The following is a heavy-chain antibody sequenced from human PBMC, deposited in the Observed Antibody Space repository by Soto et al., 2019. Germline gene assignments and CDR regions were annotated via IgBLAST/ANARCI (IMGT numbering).Heavy chain of an antibody. CDR3: ARDSDYGDYLSEY. D-gene: IGHD4-17*01. CDR2: ISSSSSYI. CDR1: GFTFSSYS. Sequence: EVQLVESGGGLVKPGGSLRLSCAASGFTFSSYSMNWVRQAPGKGLEWVSSISSSSSYIYYADSVKGRFTISRDNAKNSLYLQRNSLRAEDTAVYYCARDSDYGDYLSEYWGQGTLVTVSS. V-gene: IGHV3-21*01. J-gene: IGHJ4*02.